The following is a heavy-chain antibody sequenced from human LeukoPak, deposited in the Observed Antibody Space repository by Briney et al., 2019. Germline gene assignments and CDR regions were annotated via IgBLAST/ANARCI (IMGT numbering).Heavy chain of an antibody. V-gene: IGHV1-8*02. CDR2: MNPNSGNT. CDR1: GYTFTSYG. CDR3: ARGLRYFDWLYYYYYMDV. J-gene: IGHJ6*03. Sequence: ASVKVSCKASGYTFTSYGISWVRQATGRGLEWMGWMNPNSGNTGYAQKFQGRVTMTRNTSISTAYMELSSLRSEDTAVYYCARGLRYFDWLYYYYYMDVWGKGTTVTISS. D-gene: IGHD3-9*01.